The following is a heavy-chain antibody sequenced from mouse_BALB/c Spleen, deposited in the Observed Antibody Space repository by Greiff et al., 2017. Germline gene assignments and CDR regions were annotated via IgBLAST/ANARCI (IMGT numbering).Heavy chain of an antibody. CDR1: GYTFTDYY. V-gene: IGHV1-26*01. J-gene: IGHJ3*01. CDR3: ARKAWFAY. Sequence: VQLQQSGPELVKPGASVKISCKASGYTFTDYYMNWVKQSHGKSLEWIGLVNPNNGGTSYNQKFKGKATLTVDKSSSTAYMELRSLTSEDSAVYYCARKAWFAYWGQGTLVTVSA. CDR2: VNPNNGGT.